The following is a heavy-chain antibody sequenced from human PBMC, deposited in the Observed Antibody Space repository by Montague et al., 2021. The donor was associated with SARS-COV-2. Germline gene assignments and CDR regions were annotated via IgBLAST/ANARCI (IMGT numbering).Heavy chain of an antibody. V-gene: IGHV6-1*01. D-gene: IGHD1-1*01. CDR2: TYYRSKRYN. Sequence: CAISGDSVSSNXATWNWVRQSPSRGLEWLGRTYYRSKRYNDYAVSVRGRVTINPDTSKNQFSLQLNSVTPEDTAIYYCTSGREGNYNVMDVWGQGTTVTVSS. J-gene: IGHJ6*02. CDR3: TSGREGNYNVMDV. CDR1: GDSVSSNXAT.